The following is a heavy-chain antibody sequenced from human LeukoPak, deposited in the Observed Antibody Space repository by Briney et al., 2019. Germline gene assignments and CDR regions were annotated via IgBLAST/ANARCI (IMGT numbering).Heavy chain of an antibody. D-gene: IGHD5-18*01. CDR2: IYYSGST. CDR3: ARTGYSYGYYFDY. V-gene: IGHV4-61*01. Sequence: SETLSLTCTVSGYSISSGYYWGWIRQPPGKGLEWIGYIYYSGSTNYNPSLKSRVTISVDTSKNQFSLKLSSVTAADTAVHYCARTGYSYGYYFDYWGQGTLVTVSS. J-gene: IGHJ4*02. CDR1: GYSISSGYY.